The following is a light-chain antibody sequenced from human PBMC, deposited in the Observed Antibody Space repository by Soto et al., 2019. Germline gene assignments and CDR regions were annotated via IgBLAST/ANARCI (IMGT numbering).Light chain of an antibody. CDR3: QQLNDYPIT. CDR2: AAS. CDR1: QGIDSY. V-gene: IGKV1-9*01. J-gene: IGKJ5*01. Sequence: DIQLTQSPSFLSASVGDRVAITCRASQGIDSYLAWYQQKPGKAPKLLICAASTLQSGVPSRFSGSGSGTEFTLTISSLQPEDFATYYCQQLNDYPITFGQGTRLEIK.